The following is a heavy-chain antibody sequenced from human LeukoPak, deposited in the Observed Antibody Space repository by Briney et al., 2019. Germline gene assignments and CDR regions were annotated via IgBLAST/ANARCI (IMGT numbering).Heavy chain of an antibody. CDR3: AREGVYYGGNYGVDP. J-gene: IGHJ5*02. Sequence: SETLSLTCSVSDDSITMYYWTWIRQPPGKGLKWIGYVDHTGSTNFNPSLNGRVSISRDTTKNLFSLRLRSVTAADTAVYFCAREGVYYGGNYGVDPWGQGTLVTVSS. D-gene: IGHD4-23*01. CDR1: DDSITMYY. CDR2: VDHTGST. V-gene: IGHV4-59*01.